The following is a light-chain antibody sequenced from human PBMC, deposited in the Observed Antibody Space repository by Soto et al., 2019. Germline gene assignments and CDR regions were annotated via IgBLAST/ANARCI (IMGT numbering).Light chain of an antibody. CDR3: QVWDSRSEHWV. CDR1: NIGSKS. Sequence: SYELTPSPSVSVAPGQTARITCGGNNIGSKSVPWYQQKPGQAPVAVVYDDSDRPSGIPERFSGSNSGNKATLTISRVEAGDEADFYCQVWDSRSEHWVFGGGTKLTVL. CDR2: DDS. V-gene: IGLV3-21*02. J-gene: IGLJ3*02.